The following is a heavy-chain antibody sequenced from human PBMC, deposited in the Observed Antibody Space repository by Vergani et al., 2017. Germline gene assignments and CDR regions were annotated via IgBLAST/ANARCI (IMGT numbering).Heavy chain of an antibody. Sequence: QVQLQQWGAGLLKPSETLSLTCAVYGGSFSGYYWSWIRQPPGKGLEWIGEINHSGSTNYNPSLKSRVTISVDTSKNQFSRKLSSVTAADTAVYYCARGVLRFLEWLGYYYYYMDVWGKGTTVTVSS. J-gene: IGHJ6*03. D-gene: IGHD3-3*01. CDR1: GGSFSGYY. CDR2: INHSGST. CDR3: ARGVLRFLEWLGYYYYYMDV. V-gene: IGHV4-34*01.